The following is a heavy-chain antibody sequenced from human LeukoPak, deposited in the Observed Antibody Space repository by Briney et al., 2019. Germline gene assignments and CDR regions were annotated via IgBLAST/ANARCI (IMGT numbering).Heavy chain of an antibody. CDR3: ARDAGMIPLGCYADL. J-gene: IGHJ2*01. Sequence: ASVKVSCKASGYTFTSYGISWVRQAPGQGLEWMGWISAYNGNTNYAQKLQGRVTMTTDTSTSTAYMELRSLRSDDTAVYYCARDAGMIPLGCYADLWGRGTLVTVSS. D-gene: IGHD2-15*01. V-gene: IGHV1-18*01. CDR1: GYTFTSYG. CDR2: ISAYNGNT.